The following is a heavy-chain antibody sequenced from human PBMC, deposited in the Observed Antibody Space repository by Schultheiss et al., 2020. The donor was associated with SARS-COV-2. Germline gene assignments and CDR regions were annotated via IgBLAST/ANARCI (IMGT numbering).Heavy chain of an antibody. CDR2: IYYSGST. V-gene: IGHV4-34*09. Sequence: SETLSLTCAVYGGSFSGYYWSWIRQPPGKGLEWIGYIYYSGSTYYNPSLKSRVTISVDTSKNQFSLKLSSVTAADTAVYYCARGLHYYGSGSYIDYWGQGTLVTVSS. J-gene: IGHJ4*02. CDR1: GGSFSGYY. CDR3: ARGLHYYGSGSYIDY. D-gene: IGHD3-10*01.